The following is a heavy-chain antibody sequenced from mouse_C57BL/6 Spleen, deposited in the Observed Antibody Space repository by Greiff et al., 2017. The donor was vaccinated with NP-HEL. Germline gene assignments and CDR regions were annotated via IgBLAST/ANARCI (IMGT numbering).Heavy chain of an antibody. Sequence: EVKLQQSGPELVKPGASVEISCKASGYTFTDYYMNWVKQSHGKSLEWIGDINPNNGGTSYNQKFKGKATLTVDKSSSTAYMELRSLTSEDSAVYYCARRAGGSSTPWFAYWGQGTLVTVSA. J-gene: IGHJ3*01. CDR2: INPNNGGT. V-gene: IGHV1-26*01. CDR3: ARRAGGSSTPWFAY. D-gene: IGHD1-1*01. CDR1: GYTFTDYY.